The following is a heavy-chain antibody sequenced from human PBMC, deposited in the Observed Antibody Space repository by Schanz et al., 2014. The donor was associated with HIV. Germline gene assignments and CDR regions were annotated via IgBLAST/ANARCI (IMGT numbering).Heavy chain of an antibody. D-gene: IGHD5-12*01. V-gene: IGHV3-30-3*01. CDR2: ISYDETNK. CDR1: GFSFSSYS. Sequence: QVQLVESGGGVVQPGRSLRLSCAASGFSFSSYSMHWVRQAPGKGLEWVAVISYDETNKYYADSVKGRFTISRDNSKNTLYLQVNSLDTEDTAVYYCARGLGAGGYDYRAYGFGMDVWGQGTTVTVSS. J-gene: IGHJ6*02. CDR3: ARGLGAGGYDYRAYGFGMDV.